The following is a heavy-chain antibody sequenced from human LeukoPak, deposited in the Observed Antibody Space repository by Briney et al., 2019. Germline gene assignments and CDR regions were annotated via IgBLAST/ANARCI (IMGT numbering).Heavy chain of an antibody. D-gene: IGHD1-1*01. CDR2: ISSRGSAI. CDR1: GFTFSSYE. V-gene: IGHV3-48*03. CDR3: ARGGHDPGIPFDI. Sequence: GGSLRLSCAASGFTFSSYEMNWVRQAPWKELEWVSYISSRGSAIYYADSVKGRFTISRDNAKNSLYLRMNSLRADDTAVYYCARGGHDPGIPFDIWGQGTMVTVSS. J-gene: IGHJ3*02.